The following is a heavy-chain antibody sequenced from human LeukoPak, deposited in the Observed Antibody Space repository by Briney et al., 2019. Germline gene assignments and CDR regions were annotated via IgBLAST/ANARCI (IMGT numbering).Heavy chain of an antibody. V-gene: IGHV1-2*02. CDR3: AREATVNSYFQH. CDR1: GYTFTGYY. J-gene: IGHJ1*01. CDR2: INPNSGGT. D-gene: IGHD4-17*01. Sequence: ASVKVSCKASGYTFTGYYMHWVRQAPGQGLEWMGWINPNSGGTNYAQKFQGRVTMTRDTSISTAYMELSRLRSDDTAVYYCAREATVNSYFQHWGQGALVTVSS.